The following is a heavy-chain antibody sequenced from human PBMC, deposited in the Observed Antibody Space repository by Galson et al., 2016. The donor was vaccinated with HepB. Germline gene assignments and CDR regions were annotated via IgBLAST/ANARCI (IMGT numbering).Heavy chain of an antibody. D-gene: IGHD6-13*01. Sequence: QSGAEVTKPGESLNISCTGSGYRFTDYWIGWVRQMPGTGLEWIGIINPGDADTRYSPSFQGQVIISADTSISTAYLQWSSLKASDTALSYCARVVQQLVYDYWGHGTLVTVSS. V-gene: IGHV5-51*01. CDR3: ARVVQQLVYDY. CDR2: INPGDADT. CDR1: GYRFTDYW. J-gene: IGHJ4*01.